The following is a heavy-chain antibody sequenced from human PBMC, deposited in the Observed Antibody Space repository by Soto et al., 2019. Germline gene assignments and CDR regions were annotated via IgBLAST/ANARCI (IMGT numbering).Heavy chain of an antibody. D-gene: IGHD6-6*01. J-gene: IGHJ4*02. CDR1: GFAFSGSA. V-gene: IGHV3-73*01. Sequence: PGGSLRLSSAASGFAFSGSAMHWVRPASGKGLEWVGRIRSKANSDATAYAASVKGRFTISRDDSKNTAYLQMNILKTEDTDVYYCTRHAKEYSSSSGPIDYWGQGTLVTVSS. CDR2: IRSKANSDAT. CDR3: TRHAKEYSSSSGPIDY.